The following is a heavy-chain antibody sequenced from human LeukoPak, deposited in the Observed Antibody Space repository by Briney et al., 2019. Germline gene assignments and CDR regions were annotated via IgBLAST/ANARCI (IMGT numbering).Heavy chain of an antibody. D-gene: IGHD3-16*01. Sequence: GGSLRLSCAASGFTFSSYGMNWARQAPGKGLEWVSTISVSGDDTYYADSVKGRFTISRDNSKNTLYLQMNGLKADDTAVYYCAGGLRELSSWGQGTLLTVSS. CDR2: ISVSGDDT. V-gene: IGHV3-23*01. CDR1: GFTFSSYG. CDR3: AGGLRELSS. J-gene: IGHJ5*02.